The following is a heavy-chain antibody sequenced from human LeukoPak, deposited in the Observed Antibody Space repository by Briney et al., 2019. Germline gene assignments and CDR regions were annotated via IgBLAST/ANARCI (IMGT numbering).Heavy chain of an antibody. D-gene: IGHD4-17*01. CDR2: ISSGSGYI. CDR3: ARGYGDYGKYYFDS. CDR1: GFTFSTFP. J-gene: IGHJ4*02. Sequence: PGGSLRLSCAASGFTFSTFPMNWVRQAPGKGLEWVSSISSGSGYIYYADSVKGRFTISRANAKNSLYLQMNRLRAEATAVYYCARGYGDYGKYYFDSWGQGTLVTVSS. V-gene: IGHV3-21*01.